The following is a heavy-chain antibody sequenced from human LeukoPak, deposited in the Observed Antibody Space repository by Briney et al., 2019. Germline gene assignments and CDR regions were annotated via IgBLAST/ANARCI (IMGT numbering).Heavy chain of an antibody. V-gene: IGHV4-59*01. Sequence: SETLSLTCTVSGGSINNYHWSWIRQPPGKGLECIGYIYYSGSTNYNPSLKSRVTISLHTSKNQFSLKLNSVTAADTAVYYCARGVPYGPSYEFFDYWGQGTLVTVSS. CDR1: GGSINNYH. D-gene: IGHD3-10*01. CDR3: ARGVPYGPSYEFFDY. CDR2: IYYSGST. J-gene: IGHJ4*02.